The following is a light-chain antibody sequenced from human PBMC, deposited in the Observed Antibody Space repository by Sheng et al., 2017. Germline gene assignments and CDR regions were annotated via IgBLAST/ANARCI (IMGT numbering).Light chain of an antibody. CDR3: QQYNNWPLT. Sequence: EIVLTQSPATLSLSPGDTATLSCRASRSVIRYLAWYQQKPGQAPRLLISDASTRATGLPGRFSGSGSGTEFTLTISSLQSEDFAVYYCQQYNNWPLTFGQGTKVEIK. J-gene: IGKJ1*01. CDR2: DAS. CDR1: RSVIRY. V-gene: IGKV3-15*01.